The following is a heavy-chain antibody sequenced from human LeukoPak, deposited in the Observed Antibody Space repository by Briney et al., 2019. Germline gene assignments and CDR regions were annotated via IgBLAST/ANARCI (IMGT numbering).Heavy chain of an antibody. V-gene: IGHV3-21*01. CDR2: ISSSSSYI. D-gene: IGHD4-23*01. Sequence: GGSLRLSCAASGFTFSSYSMNWVRQAPGKGLEWVSSISSSSSYIYYADSVKGRFTISRDNSKNTLYLQMNSLRAEDTAVYYCARDLTHHAFDIWGQGTMVTVSS. CDR1: GFTFSSYS. CDR3: ARDLTHHAFDI. J-gene: IGHJ3*02.